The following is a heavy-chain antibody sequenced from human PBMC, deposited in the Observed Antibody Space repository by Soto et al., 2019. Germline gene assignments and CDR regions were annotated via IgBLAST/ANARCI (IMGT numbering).Heavy chain of an antibody. CDR2: ISYDGSNK. Sequence: GGSLRLSCAASGFTFSSYAMHWVRQAPGKGLEWVAVISYDGSNKYYADSVKGRFTISRDNSKNTLYLQMNSLRAEDTAVYYCASWSAFDIWGQGTMVTVS. CDR3: ASWSAFDI. J-gene: IGHJ3*02. CDR1: GFTFSSYA. V-gene: IGHV3-30-3*01. D-gene: IGHD3-3*01.